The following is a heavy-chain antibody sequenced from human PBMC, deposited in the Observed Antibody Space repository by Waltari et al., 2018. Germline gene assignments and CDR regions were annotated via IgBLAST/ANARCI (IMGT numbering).Heavy chain of an antibody. V-gene: IGHV1-2*02. J-gene: IGHJ4*02. Sequence: QVQLVQSGAEVKKPGASVKVSCKASGYTFTGYHMHWVRQAPGQGLEWMGWINPNSGGTNYAQKFQGRVTMTRDTSISTAYMELSRLRSDDTAVYYCARIPYYYDSSGYEDYWGQGTLVTVSS. CDR2: INPNSGGT. D-gene: IGHD3-22*01. CDR1: GYTFTGYH. CDR3: ARIPYYYDSSGYEDY.